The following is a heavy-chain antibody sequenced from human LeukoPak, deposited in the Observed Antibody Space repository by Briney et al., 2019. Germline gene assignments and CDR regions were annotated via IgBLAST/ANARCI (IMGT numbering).Heavy chain of an antibody. Sequence: SSETLSLTCAVYGGSFSGYYWSWIRQPPGKGLEWIGEINHSGSTNYNPSLKSRVTISVDTSKNQFSLKLSSVTAADTAVYYCARGQLGATRLEYFQHWGQGTLVTVSS. CDR3: ARGQLGATRLEYFQH. D-gene: IGHD1-26*01. J-gene: IGHJ1*01. CDR2: INHSGST. V-gene: IGHV4-34*01. CDR1: GGSFSGYY.